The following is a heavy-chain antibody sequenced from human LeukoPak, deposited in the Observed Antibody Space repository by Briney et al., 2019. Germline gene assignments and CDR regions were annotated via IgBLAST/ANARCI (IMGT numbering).Heavy chain of an antibody. D-gene: IGHD3-10*01. CDR3: ARDTISDDAFDI. CDR2: IKQDGSEK. V-gene: IGHV3-7*01. J-gene: IGHJ3*02. CDR1: GFTFSSYW. Sequence: PGGSLRLSCAASGFTFSSYWMSWLRRAPGKGLEWVANIKQDGSEKYYVHSVKGRFTISRDNAKISLYLQMNSLRAEDTAVYYCARDTISDDAFDIWGQGTMVTVSS.